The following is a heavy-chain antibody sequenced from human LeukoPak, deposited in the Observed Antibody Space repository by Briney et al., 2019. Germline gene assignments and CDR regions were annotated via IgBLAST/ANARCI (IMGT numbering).Heavy chain of an antibody. V-gene: IGHV4-34*01. Sequence: SETLSLTCAVYGGSFSGYYWSWIRQPPGKGLEWIGEINHSGSTNYNPSLKSRVTISVDTSKNQFSLKLSSVTAEDTAVYYCARKGVAAARHNWFDPWGQGTLVTVSS. J-gene: IGHJ5*02. CDR3: ARKGVAAARHNWFDP. CDR1: GGSFSGYY. CDR2: INHSGST. D-gene: IGHD6-13*01.